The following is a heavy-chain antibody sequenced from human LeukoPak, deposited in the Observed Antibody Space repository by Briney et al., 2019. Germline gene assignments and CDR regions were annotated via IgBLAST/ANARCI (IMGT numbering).Heavy chain of an antibody. CDR1: GFTFSDYG. J-gene: IGHJ4*02. Sequence: GGSLRLPCAASGFTFSDYGIHWVRQAPGKGLEWVAVIWSDGSNKYYADSVKGRFTISRENSKNTLYLRMNSLRVEDTAVYYCVRASGSFDYWGQGTLVTVSS. CDR3: VRASGSFDY. V-gene: IGHV3-33*01. D-gene: IGHD3-10*01. CDR2: IWSDGSNK.